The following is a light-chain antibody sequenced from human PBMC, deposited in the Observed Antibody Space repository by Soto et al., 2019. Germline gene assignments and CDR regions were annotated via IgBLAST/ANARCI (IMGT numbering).Light chain of an antibody. CDR2: AAS. J-gene: IGKJ1*01. CDR1: QDISTW. V-gene: IGKV1-12*01. CDR3: QQANSVPPT. Sequence: DVQMTQSPSSVSASVGDRVTITCRASQDISTWLAWYQQKPGEAPRLLISAASRLQTGVPSRFSGSGSATDFTLTISSLQPEDFATYFCQQANSVPPTFGQGTKVEV.